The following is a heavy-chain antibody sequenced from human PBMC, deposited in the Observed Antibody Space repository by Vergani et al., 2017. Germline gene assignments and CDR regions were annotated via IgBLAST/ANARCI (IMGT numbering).Heavy chain of an antibody. CDR3: VGDAINYDVLTGYYIGLDS. D-gene: IGHD3-9*01. Sequence: QVQLQESGPGLVQPAETLSLTFVVSNSSINSNYYWGWIRQSPGKRLEWIVSVSHSGSTFSNPSLKSRVTISVDKSKKLISLILNSVTAADTAVYYCVGDAINYDVLTGYYIGLDSWGQGTLVTVSS. CDR1: NSSINSNYY. J-gene: IGHJ4*02. CDR2: VSHSGST. V-gene: IGHV4-38-2*01.